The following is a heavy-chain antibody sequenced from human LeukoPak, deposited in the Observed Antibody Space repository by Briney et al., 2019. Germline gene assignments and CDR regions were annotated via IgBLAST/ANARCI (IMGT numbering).Heavy chain of an antibody. Sequence: GGSLRLSCAASGFTFSSYEMNWVRQAPGKGLEWVSYISSSGSTIYYADSVKGRFTISRDNARNSLYLQMNSLRVEDTAFYYCARDRSYSGSYYEDFWGQGTLVTVSP. D-gene: IGHD1-26*01. CDR2: ISSSGSTI. CDR1: GFTFSSYE. CDR3: ARDRSYSGSYYEDF. J-gene: IGHJ4*02. V-gene: IGHV3-48*03.